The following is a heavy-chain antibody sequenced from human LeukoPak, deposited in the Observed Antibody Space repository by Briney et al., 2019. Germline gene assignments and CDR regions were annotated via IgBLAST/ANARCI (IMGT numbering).Heavy chain of an antibody. V-gene: IGHV3-30*18. Sequence: GGSLRLSCAASGFTFSSYGMHWVREAPGKRLEWVAVISYDGSNKYYADSVKGRFTISRDNSKNTLYLQMISLRAEDTAVYYCAKAKGYCSGGSCYGYFDYWGQGTLVTVSS. J-gene: IGHJ4*02. CDR1: GFTFSSYG. D-gene: IGHD2-15*01. CDR2: ISYDGSNK. CDR3: AKAKGYCSGGSCYGYFDY.